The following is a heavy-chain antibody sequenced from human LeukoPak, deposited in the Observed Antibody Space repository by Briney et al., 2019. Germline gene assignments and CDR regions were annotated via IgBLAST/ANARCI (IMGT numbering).Heavy chain of an antibody. CDR2: IYYSGST. Sequence: SETLSLTCTVSGGSISSSSYYRGWIRQPPGKGLEWIGSIYYSGSTSYNPSLKSRVTISVDTSKNQFSLKLSSVTAADTAVYYCASTDSSGYYFPYWGQGTLVTVSS. J-gene: IGHJ4*02. CDR1: GGSISSSSYY. V-gene: IGHV4-39*07. D-gene: IGHD3-22*01. CDR3: ASTDSSGYYFPY.